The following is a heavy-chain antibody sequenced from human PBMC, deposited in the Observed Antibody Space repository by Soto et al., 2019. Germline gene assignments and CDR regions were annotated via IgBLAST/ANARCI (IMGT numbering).Heavy chain of an antibody. V-gene: IGHV3-21*01. CDR1: GFTFANYA. J-gene: IGHJ6*03. CDR2: ISSSSSYI. D-gene: IGHD2-2*01. Sequence: GGSLRLSCTASGFTFANYAMHWVRQAPGKGLEWVSSISSSSSYIYYADSVKGRFTISRDNAKNSLYLQMNSLRAEDTAVYYCARDEPAASYYYYYYMDVWGKGTTVTVSS. CDR3: ARDEPAASYYYYYYMDV.